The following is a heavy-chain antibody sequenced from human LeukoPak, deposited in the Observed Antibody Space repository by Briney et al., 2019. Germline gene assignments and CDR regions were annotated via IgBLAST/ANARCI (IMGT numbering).Heavy chain of an antibody. CDR2: ISYDGSNK. V-gene: IGHV3-30*18. J-gene: IGHJ4*02. CDR3: AKDLRYYGSGSYLGFDY. Sequence: GGSLRLSCAASGFTFSSYGMHWVRQATGKGLEWVAVISYDGSNKYYADSVKGRFTISRDNSKNTLYLQMNSLRAEDTAVYYCAKDLRYYGSGSYLGFDYWGQGTLVTVSS. D-gene: IGHD3-10*01. CDR1: GFTFSSYG.